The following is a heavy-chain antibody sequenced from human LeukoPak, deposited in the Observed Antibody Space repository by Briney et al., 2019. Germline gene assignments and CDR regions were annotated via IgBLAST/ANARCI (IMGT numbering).Heavy chain of an antibody. J-gene: IGHJ5*02. V-gene: IGHV3-30-3*01. CDR3: ARARIAAKGWFDP. CDR2: ISYDGSNK. CDR1: GFTFSSYA. D-gene: IGHD6-13*01. Sequence: GGSLRLSCAASGFTFSSYAMHWVRQAPGKGLEWVAVISYDGSNKYYADSVKGRFTISRDNSKNTLYLQMNSLRAEDTAVYYCARARIAAKGWFDPWGQGTLVTVSS.